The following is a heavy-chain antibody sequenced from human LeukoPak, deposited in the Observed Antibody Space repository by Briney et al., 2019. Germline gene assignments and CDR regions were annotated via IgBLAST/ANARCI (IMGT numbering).Heavy chain of an antibody. V-gene: IGHV3-48*03. CDR2: ISSSGSTI. CDR1: GFTFSSYE. Sequence: GGSLRLSCAAYGFTFSSYEMNWVRQAPWKGLEWVSYISSSGSTIYYADSVKGRFTISRDNAKNSLYLQMNSLRAEDTAVYYCARDRARYYYDSSGSFDYWGQGTLVTVSS. D-gene: IGHD3-22*01. CDR3: ARDRARYYYDSSGSFDY. J-gene: IGHJ4*02.